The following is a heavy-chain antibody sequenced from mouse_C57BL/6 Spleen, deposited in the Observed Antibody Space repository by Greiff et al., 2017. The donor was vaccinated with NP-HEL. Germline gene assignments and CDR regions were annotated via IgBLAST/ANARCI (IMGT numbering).Heavy chain of an antibody. CDR3: ARHGDPNY. V-gene: IGHV5-12*01. J-gene: IGHJ3*01. D-gene: IGHD3-3*01. CDR2: ISNGGGST. Sequence: EVQVVESGGGLVQPGGSLKLSCAASGFTFSDYYMYWVRQTPEKRLEWVAYISNGGGSTYYPDTVKGRFTISRDNAKNTLYLQMSRLKSEDTAMYYCARHGDPNYWGQGTLVTVSA. CDR1: GFTFSDYY.